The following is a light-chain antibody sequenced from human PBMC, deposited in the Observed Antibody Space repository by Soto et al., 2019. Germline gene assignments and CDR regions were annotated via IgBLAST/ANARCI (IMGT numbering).Light chain of an antibody. CDR1: QSISRW. J-gene: IGKJ4*01. CDR2: DAT. CDR3: QQANSFPLT. Sequence: DIQMTQSPSTLSASVGARVPITCRASQSISRWLAWYPQKPGKAPKLLIHDATSLESGVPSRFSGSGSGTDFTLTISSLQPEDFATYYCQQANSFPLTFGGGTKVDI. V-gene: IGKV1-5*01.